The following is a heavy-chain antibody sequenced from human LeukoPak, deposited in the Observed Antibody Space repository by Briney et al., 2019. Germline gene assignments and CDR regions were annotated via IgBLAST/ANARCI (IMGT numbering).Heavy chain of an antibody. CDR2: TYYWSKWYN. D-gene: IGHD6-19*01. J-gene: IGHJ4*02. CDR3: AREQVGSSGPRLFDY. V-gene: IGHV6-1*01. Sequence: SQTLSLTCAISGDSVSSNSAARNWIRQSPSRGLEWLGSTYYWSKWYNDYAVSVKSRITINPDTSKIQFSLQLNSVTPEDTAVYYCAREQVGSSGPRLFDYWGQGTLVTVSS. CDR1: GDSVSSNSAA.